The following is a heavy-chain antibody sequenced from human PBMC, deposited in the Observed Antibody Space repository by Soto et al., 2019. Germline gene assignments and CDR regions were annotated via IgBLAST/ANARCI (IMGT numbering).Heavy chain of an antibody. V-gene: IGHV4-30-2*01. CDR3: ARVPDR. D-gene: IGHD2-2*01. CDR1: GGSISSGGYS. Sequence: SETLSLTCAFSGGSISSGGYSWSWIRQPPGKGLEWIGYIYHSGSTYYNPSLKSRVTISVDRSKNQFSLKLSSVTAADTAVYYCARVPDRWGQGTLVTVS. J-gene: IGHJ5*02. CDR2: IYHSGST.